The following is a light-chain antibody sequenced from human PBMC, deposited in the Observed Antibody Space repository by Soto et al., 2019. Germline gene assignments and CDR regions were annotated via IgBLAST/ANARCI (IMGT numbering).Light chain of an antibody. CDR2: SIS. CDR3: QQSYSNPRT. CDR1: QSVSRF. V-gene: IGKV1-39*01. J-gene: IGKJ1*01. Sequence: DIQMTQSPSSLSASVGDRVTITCRASQSVSRFLNWYQQKAGKAPNLLVRSISILESGVPSRFSGSGSGTDFTLTISSLQPEDFTTYYCQQSYSNPRTFGQGTKVEIK.